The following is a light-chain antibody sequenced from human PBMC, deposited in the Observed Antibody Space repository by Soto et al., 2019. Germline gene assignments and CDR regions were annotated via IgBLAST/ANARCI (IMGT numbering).Light chain of an antibody. CDR1: QNISSW. V-gene: IGKV1-5*03. CDR2: KAS. J-gene: IGKJ2*03. Sequence: DIQLTQSPSSVSASVGDRITIACRASQNISSWLAWYQHKPGRAPKFLLYKASRLESGVPSRFGGSGSGTEFTLTISSVQPDDFATYFCQHYDTSPYSFGPGT. CDR3: QHYDTSPYS.